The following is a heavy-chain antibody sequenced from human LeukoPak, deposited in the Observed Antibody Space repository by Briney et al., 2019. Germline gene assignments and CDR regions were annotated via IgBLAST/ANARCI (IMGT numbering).Heavy chain of an antibody. CDR2: IWYDGSQE. CDR1: GFTFSNHG. V-gene: IGHV3-33*01. Sequence: GGSLRLSCAAYGFTFSNHGMHWVRQAPGKGLEWVANIWYDGSQEYYADTVKGRFTISRDISKNTLYLQMNSLRAEDTAVYYCARDLAAARLDFRGQGTLVTVSS. D-gene: IGHD6-6*01. CDR3: ARDLAAARLDF. J-gene: IGHJ4*02.